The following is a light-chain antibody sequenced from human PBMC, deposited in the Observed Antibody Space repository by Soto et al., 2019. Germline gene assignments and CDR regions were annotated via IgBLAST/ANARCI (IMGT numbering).Light chain of an antibody. CDR3: HQASSFPPT. V-gene: IGKV1-12*01. CDR1: QDISSW. Sequence: DIQMTQSPSSVSASVGDRVTITCRASQDISSWLAWYQQKPGKAPKIMIYAASSLQGGVPSRFSGSGSGTEFTLTISSLQPEDFAPYYCHQASSFPPTFGQGTRLDIK. J-gene: IGKJ5*01. CDR2: AAS.